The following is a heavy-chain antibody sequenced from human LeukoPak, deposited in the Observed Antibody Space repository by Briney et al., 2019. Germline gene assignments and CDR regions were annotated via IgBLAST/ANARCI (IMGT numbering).Heavy chain of an antibody. D-gene: IGHD6-19*01. CDR3: ARAKGAVDHNWFDP. CDR2: INPNSGGT. CDR1: GYTFTGYY. V-gene: IGHV1-2*06. J-gene: IGHJ5*02. Sequence: ASVKVSCKASGYTFTGYYMHWVRQAPGQGLEWMGRINPNSGGTNSAQKFQGRVTMTRDTSISTAYMELSRLRFDDTAVYCCARAKGAVDHNWFDPWGQGTLVTVSS.